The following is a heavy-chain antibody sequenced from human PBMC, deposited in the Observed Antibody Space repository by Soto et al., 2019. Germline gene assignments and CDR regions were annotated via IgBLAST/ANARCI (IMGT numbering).Heavy chain of an antibody. V-gene: IGHV4-39*01. CDR1: SGSIISSNYY. CDR3: ATMGTPATGLYYFDY. Sequence: SETLSLTCTVSSGSIISSNYYWAWIRQPPEKGLEWIATIYYSGSTYYSPSLKSRVTISVDTSKNQFSLRLASVTAADTAVYYCATMGTPATGLYYFDYWGQGTLVTVSS. J-gene: IGHJ4*02. D-gene: IGHD1-7*01. CDR2: IYYSGST.